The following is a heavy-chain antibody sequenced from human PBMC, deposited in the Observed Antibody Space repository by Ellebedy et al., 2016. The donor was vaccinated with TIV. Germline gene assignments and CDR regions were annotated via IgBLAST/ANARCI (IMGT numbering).Heavy chain of an antibody. D-gene: IGHD2-15*01. Sequence: SLKISCEVSGFSLGSYWMHWVRQAPGKGLEWVSGISWNSGSIGYADSVKGRFTISRDNAKNSLYLQMNSLRAEDMALYYCAKDMRSAPKGAFDIWGQGTMVTVSS. CDR2: ISWNSGSI. CDR3: AKDMRSAPKGAFDI. CDR1: GFSLGSYW. J-gene: IGHJ3*02. V-gene: IGHV3-9*03.